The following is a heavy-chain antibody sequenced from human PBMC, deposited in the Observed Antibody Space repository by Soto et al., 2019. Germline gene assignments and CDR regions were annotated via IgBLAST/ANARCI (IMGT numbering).Heavy chain of an antibody. CDR3: AKDTSSSPYYMDV. D-gene: IGHD2-2*01. CDR2: ITGSTGTT. Sequence: GGSLRLSCAASGFTFSNFAMSWVRHAPGKGLEWVSEITGSTGTTYYADSVKGRFIISRDNSKNTLHLQMNSLRAEDTAVYYCAKDTSSSPYYMDVWGKGTTVTVSS. J-gene: IGHJ6*03. V-gene: IGHV3-23*01. CDR1: GFTFSNFA.